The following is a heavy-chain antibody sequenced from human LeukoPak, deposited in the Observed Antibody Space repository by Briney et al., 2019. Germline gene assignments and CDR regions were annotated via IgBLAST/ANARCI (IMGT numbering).Heavy chain of an antibody. J-gene: IGHJ4*02. V-gene: IGHV4-4*07. Sequence: SETLSLTCTVSGGSISSYYWSWIRQPAGKGLEWIGRIYTSGSTNCNPSLKSRVTMSVDASKNQFSLKLSSVTAADTAVYYCARDGYYYDSSGYYEKMYYFDYWGQGTLVTVSS. CDR1: GGSISSYY. CDR3: ARDGYYYDSSGYYEKMYYFDY. D-gene: IGHD3-22*01. CDR2: IYTSGST.